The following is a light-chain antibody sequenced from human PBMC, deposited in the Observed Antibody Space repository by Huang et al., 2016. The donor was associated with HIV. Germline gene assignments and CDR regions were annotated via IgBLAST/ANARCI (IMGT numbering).Light chain of an antibody. CDR1: QRFYHN. CDR3: QQCNKWPYT. V-gene: IGKV3-15*01. CDR2: PAA. J-gene: IGKJ2*01. Sequence: EIVIAQSPATLALSPGESATHPCPASQRFYHNLAWYPQKPGHAPRRLIYPAATTATGIPARCSGSGAGTEFTLTLSNLQSEDFAIYYCQQCNKWPYTFGRGTKLEIK.